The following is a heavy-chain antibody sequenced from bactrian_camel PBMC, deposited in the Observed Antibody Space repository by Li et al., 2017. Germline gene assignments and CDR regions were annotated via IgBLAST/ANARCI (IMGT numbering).Heavy chain of an antibody. Sequence: VQLVESGGGLVQPGGSLGLSCAVSGFANSNYYMSWVRQAPGKGLEWLSAINSGGTSTYYADSVKGRFTVSRINAYNTLHLQLSRLKPEDTAIYYCAKGPGYYSEWDAWGQGTQVTVS. D-gene: IGHD4*01. CDR3: AKGPGYYSEWDA. CDR2: INSGGTST. J-gene: IGHJ6*01. V-gene: IGHV3S40*01. CDR1: GFANSNYY.